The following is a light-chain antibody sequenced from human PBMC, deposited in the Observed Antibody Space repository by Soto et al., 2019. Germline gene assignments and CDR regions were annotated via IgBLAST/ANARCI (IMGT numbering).Light chain of an antibody. CDR1: QGINSY. CDR3: QQFNSYPRT. CDR2: AAS. Sequence: IQLTQSPSSLSASVGDRVTITCRASQGINSYLAWYQQKPGKAPKLLIYAASTLQSGVPSRFSGSGSGTDFTLIISSLQPEDFATYYCQQFNSYPRTFGPGTKVDIK. J-gene: IGKJ3*01. V-gene: IGKV1-9*01.